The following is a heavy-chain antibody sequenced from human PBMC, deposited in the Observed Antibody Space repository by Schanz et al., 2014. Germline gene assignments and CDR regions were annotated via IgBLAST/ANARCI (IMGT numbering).Heavy chain of an antibody. Sequence: EAHLVESGGGLVKPGGSLTLSCAASGFSVGNKYMNWVRQAPGKGLEWVSLISDSGDTAYYADSVKGRFTISRDNFKGALYLQMNSLRAEDTAVYFCAKIERNEDWAQGTLVTVSS. CDR1: GFSVGNKY. D-gene: IGHD1-1*01. CDR2: ISDSGDTA. J-gene: IGHJ4*02. V-gene: IGHV3-23*04. CDR3: AKIERNED.